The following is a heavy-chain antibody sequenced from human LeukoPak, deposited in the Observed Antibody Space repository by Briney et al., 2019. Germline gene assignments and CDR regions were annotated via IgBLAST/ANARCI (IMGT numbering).Heavy chain of an antibody. CDR3: ARGPRAVADYYFDY. V-gene: IGHV3-21*01. D-gene: IGHD6-19*01. J-gene: IGHJ4*02. Sequence: GGSLRLSCAASGFTFSSYSVNWVRQAPGKGLEWVSSISSSSSYIYYADSVKGRFTISRDNAKNSLYLQMNSLRAEDTAVYYCARGPRAVADYYFDYWGQGTLVTVSS. CDR2: ISSSSSYI. CDR1: GFTFSSYS.